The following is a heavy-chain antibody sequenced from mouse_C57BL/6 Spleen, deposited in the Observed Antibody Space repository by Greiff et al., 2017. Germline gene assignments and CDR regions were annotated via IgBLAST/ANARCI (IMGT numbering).Heavy chain of an antibody. Sequence: EVQLQQSGAELVKPGASVKLSCTASGFNIKDYYMHWVKQRTEQGLEWIGRIDPEDGETKYAPQFQGKATITADTSSNTAYLQLSSLTSEDTAVYYCARNPFMVTTRAMDYWGQGTSVTVSS. J-gene: IGHJ4*01. D-gene: IGHD2-2*01. CDR2: IDPEDGET. CDR1: GFNIKDYY. CDR3: ARNPFMVTTRAMDY. V-gene: IGHV14-2*01.